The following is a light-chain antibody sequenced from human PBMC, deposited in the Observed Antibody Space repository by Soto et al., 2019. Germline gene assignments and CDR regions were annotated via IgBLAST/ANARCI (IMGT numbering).Light chain of an antibody. V-gene: IGKV3-11*01. CDR2: DAS. J-gene: IGKJ3*01. Sequence: DIVLTQSAATLSFSPGERATLSCRASQSVSTYVAWYQQKPGQAPRLLIYDASNRATGIPAGFSGSGSGTDFTLTISSLEPEDFAVYYCQQRSNWLFGPGTKVDIK. CDR1: QSVSTY. CDR3: QQRSNWL.